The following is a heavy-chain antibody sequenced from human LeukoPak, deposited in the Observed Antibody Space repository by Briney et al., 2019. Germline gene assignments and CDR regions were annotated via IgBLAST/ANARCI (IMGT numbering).Heavy chain of an antibody. J-gene: IGHJ6*03. CDR1: GFTFSSYE. D-gene: IGHD6-19*01. Sequence: PGGSLRLSCAASGFTFSSYEMNWVRQAPGKGLEWVSSISSSSSYIYYADSVKGRFTISRDNAKNSLYLQMNSLRAEDTAVYYCARDGDSSGWYGSYYYYYMDVWGQGTTVTVSS. CDR3: ARDGDSSGWYGSYYYYYMDV. V-gene: IGHV3-21*01. CDR2: ISSSSSYI.